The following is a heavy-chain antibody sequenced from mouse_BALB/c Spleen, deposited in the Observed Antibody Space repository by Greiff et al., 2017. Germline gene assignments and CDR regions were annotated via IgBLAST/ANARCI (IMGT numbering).Heavy chain of an antibody. CDR3: AMGGNYFDY. CDR1: GYTFTSYW. J-gene: IGHJ2*01. Sequence: QVQLQQSGAELVKPGASVKLSCKASGYTFTSYWMHWVKQRPGQGLEWIGEINPSNGRTNYNEKFKSKATLTVDKSSSTAYMQLSSLTSEDSAVYYCAMGGNYFDYWGQGTTLTVSS. CDR2: INPSNGRT. V-gene: IGHV1S81*02.